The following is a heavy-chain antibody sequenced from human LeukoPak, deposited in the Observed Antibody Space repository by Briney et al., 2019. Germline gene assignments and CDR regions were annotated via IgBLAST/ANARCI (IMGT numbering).Heavy chain of an antibody. Sequence: PSETLSLTCTVSGDSFSSYYCSWIRQPPGKGLEWIGEINHSGSTNYNPSLKSRVTISVDTSKNQFSLKLSSVTAADTAVYYCARDPIDEGYSSAFDIWGQGTMVTVSS. CDR1: GDSFSSYY. CDR3: ARDPIDEGYSSAFDI. V-gene: IGHV4-34*01. J-gene: IGHJ3*02. D-gene: IGHD5-18*01. CDR2: INHSGST.